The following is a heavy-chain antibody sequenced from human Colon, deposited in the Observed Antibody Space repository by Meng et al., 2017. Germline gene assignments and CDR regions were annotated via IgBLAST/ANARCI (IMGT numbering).Heavy chain of an antibody. V-gene: IGHV4-39*01. Sequence: QPQLQESGPGLVKPSEALALTCSVSGGSISTSGYYWGWIRQPPGKGLEWIGSIGHSGFTYYTPSVRSRVTVSIDTSKNQLSLKLTSVTAADTAVYFCVRSSAWVRTGFDPWGQGTLVTVSS. CDR2: IGHSGFT. CDR1: GGSISTSGYY. D-gene: IGHD3-22*01. J-gene: IGHJ5*02. CDR3: VRSSAWVRTGFDP.